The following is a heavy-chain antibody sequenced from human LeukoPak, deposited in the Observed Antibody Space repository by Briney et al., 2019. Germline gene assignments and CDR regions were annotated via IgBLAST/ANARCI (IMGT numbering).Heavy chain of an antibody. V-gene: IGHV4-39*07. CDR3: ARIEDTAMYYFDY. J-gene: IGHJ4*02. D-gene: IGHD5-18*01. CDR1: GGSISSSSYY. CDR2: IYYSGST. Sequence: SETLSLTCTVSGGSISSSSYYWGWIRQPPGTGLEWIGSIYYSGSTYYNPSLKSRVTISVDTSKNQFSLKLSSVTAADTAVYYCARIEDTAMYYFDYWGQGTLITVSS.